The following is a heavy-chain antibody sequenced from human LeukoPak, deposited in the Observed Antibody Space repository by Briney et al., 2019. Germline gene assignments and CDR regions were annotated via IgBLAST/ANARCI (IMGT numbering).Heavy chain of an antibody. CDR3: AKGPRYSYGYYFDY. CDR1: GFTFDDYA. CDR2: ISWSSGTI. J-gene: IGHJ4*02. V-gene: IGHV3-9*03. Sequence: GGSLRLSCAASGFTFDDYAMHWVRQAPGKGLEWVSGISWSSGTIGYADSVKGRFTISRDNAKNSLFLQMNSLRPEDMVLYYCAKGPRYSYGYYFDYWGQGTLVTVSS. D-gene: IGHD5-18*01.